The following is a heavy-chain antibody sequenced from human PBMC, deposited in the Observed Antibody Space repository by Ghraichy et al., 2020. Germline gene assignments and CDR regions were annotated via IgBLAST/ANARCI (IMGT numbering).Heavy chain of an antibody. CDR3: ARDRGWDSGSYYFDY. J-gene: IGHJ4*02. Sequence: SVKVSCKDSGGTFSSYAISWVRQAPGQGLEWMGGIIPIFGTANYAQKYQGRVTITADESTSTAYMELSSLRSEDTAVYYCARDRGWDSGSYYFDYWGQGTLVTVSS. CDR1: GGTFSSYA. CDR2: IIPIFGTA. D-gene: IGHD1-26*01. V-gene: IGHV1-69*13.